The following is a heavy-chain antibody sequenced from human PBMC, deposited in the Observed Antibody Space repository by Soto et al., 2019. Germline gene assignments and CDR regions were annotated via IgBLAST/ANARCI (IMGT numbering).Heavy chain of an antibody. Sequence: PSETLSLTCTVSGGSISSYYWSWIRQPPGKGLEWIGYIYYSGSTNYNPSLKSRVTISVDTSKNQFSLKLSSVTAADTAVYYCAREIQLWSGAFDYWGQGTLVTVSS. CDR3: AREIQLWSGAFDY. V-gene: IGHV4-59*01. J-gene: IGHJ4*02. CDR2: IYYSGST. D-gene: IGHD5-18*01. CDR1: GGSISSYY.